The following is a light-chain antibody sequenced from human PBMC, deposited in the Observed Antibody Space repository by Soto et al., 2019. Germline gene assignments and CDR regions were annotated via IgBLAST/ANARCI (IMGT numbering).Light chain of an antibody. CDR3: QHYDSARWT. CDR2: DAS. Sequence: EIVLTQSPATLSLSPGERATLSCRASQSISSTYLTWYHQRPGQAPRLLIYDASRRATGIPDRFSGSGSGTDFSLTISRLEPEDFAVYYCQHYDSARWTFGLGT. V-gene: IGKV3-20*01. J-gene: IGKJ1*01. CDR1: QSISSTY.